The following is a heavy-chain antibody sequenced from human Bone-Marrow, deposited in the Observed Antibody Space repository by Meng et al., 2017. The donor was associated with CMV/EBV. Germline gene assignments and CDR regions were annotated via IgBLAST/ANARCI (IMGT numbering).Heavy chain of an antibody. CDR3: ATYSGSGSYPYYLDS. V-gene: IGHV1-69*05. CDR1: GETFSNQA. J-gene: IGHJ4*02. Sequence: GETFSNQAVSWERQEPGQGLEWMGGVVPIFERRNYAQRFQGRLTITKDASTSTDDMELSSLQSEDTAVYYCATYSGSGSYPYYLDSWGQGTLVTVSS. D-gene: IGHD3-10*01. CDR2: VVPIFERR.